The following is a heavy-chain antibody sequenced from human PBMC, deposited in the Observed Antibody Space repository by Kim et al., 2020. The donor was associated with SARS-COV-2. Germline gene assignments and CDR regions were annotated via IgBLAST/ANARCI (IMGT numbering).Heavy chain of an antibody. CDR2: IYYSGST. CDR3: ARRGSSSTINYYYYGMDV. Sequence: SETLSLTCTVSGGSISSSSYYWGWIRQPPGKGLEWIGSIYYSGSTYYNPSLKSRVTISVDTSKNQFSLKLSSVTAADTAVYYCARRGSSSTINYYYYGMDVWGQGTTVTVSS. J-gene: IGHJ6*02. D-gene: IGHD6-6*01. CDR1: GGSISSSSYY. V-gene: IGHV4-39*01.